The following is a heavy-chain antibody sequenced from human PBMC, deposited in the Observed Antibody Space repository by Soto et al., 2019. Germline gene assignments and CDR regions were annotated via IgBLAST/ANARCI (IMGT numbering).Heavy chain of an antibody. CDR3: ARDRYYGDDRWFDP. V-gene: IGHV1-69*12. CDR1: GGTFSSYA. CDR2: IIPIFGTA. Sequence: QVQLVQSGAEVKKPGSSVKVSCKASGGTFSSYAISWVRQAPGQGLEWMGGIIPIFGTANYAQKFQGRVTITADESTSTDYMELSSLRSEDTAVYYCARDRYYGDDRWFDPWGQGTLVTVSS. D-gene: IGHD4-17*01. J-gene: IGHJ5*02.